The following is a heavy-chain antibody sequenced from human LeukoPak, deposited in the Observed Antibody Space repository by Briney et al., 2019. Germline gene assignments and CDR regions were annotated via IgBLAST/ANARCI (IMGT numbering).Heavy chain of an antibody. CDR2: ISGSGGST. CDR3: ARVGSGWTMGY. Sequence: GGSLRLSCAASGFTFSSYAMSWVRQAPGKGLEWVSAISGSGGSTYYADSVKGRFTISRDNAKNSLYLQMNSLRAEDTAVYYRARVGSGWTMGYWGQGTLVTVSS. CDR1: GFTFSSYA. D-gene: IGHD6-19*01. V-gene: IGHV3-23*01. J-gene: IGHJ4*02.